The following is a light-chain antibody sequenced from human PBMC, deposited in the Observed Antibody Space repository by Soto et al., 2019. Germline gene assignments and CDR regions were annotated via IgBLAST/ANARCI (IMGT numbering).Light chain of an antibody. CDR2: SAS. CDR1: QDISVY. Sequence: DIQMTQSPSSLSASVGDRVTITCRASQDISVYLAWYQQKPGKVPKLLIYSASTLQSGVPSRFSGSGSGTEFTLTISSLQPEDVATYYCQKFNTAPLTFGQGTRLXIK. J-gene: IGKJ5*01. V-gene: IGKV1-27*01. CDR3: QKFNTAPLT.